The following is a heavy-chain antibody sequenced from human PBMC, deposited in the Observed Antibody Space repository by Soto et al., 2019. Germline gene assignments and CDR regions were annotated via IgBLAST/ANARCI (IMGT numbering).Heavy chain of an antibody. CDR3: ARVGYYHILTGYYFPYGMDV. V-gene: IGHV3-48*02. Sequence: EVQLVESGGGLVQPGGSLRLSCAASGFTFSSYSMNWVRQAPGKGLEWVSYISSSSSTIYYADSVKGRFTISRDNAKNSLYLQMNSLRDEDTAVYYCARVGYYHILTGYYFPYGMDVWGQGTTVTVSS. CDR1: GFTFSSYS. CDR2: ISSSSSTI. D-gene: IGHD3-9*01. J-gene: IGHJ6*02.